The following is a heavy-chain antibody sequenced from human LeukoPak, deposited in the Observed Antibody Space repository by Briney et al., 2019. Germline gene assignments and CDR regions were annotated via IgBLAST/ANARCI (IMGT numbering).Heavy chain of an antibody. J-gene: IGHJ3*02. Sequence: GGSLRLSCAAFGFTFGDYAMHWVRQAPGKGLVWLTGISSDGGNKYYADSVKGRFTISGDSSRTTLFLQMNSLRPEDTALYFCARDSSRFDVRAFDIWGRGTMVTVSS. D-gene: IGHD3-10*01. V-gene: IGHV3-30-3*01. CDR1: GFTFGDYA. CDR3: ARDSSRFDVRAFDI. CDR2: ISSDGGNK.